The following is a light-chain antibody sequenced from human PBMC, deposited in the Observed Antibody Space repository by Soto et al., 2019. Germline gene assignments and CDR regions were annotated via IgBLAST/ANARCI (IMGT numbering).Light chain of an antibody. Sequence: ETVMTQAPATLSVSPGERATLSCRASQSVSSNLAWYQQKPGQAPRLLIYGASSRPTGIPVRFSGSGSATEFTLTIRSLQSEDSAVYCCQQYTDWPRTFGQGTKVDI. J-gene: IGKJ1*01. CDR2: GAS. CDR3: QQYTDWPRT. V-gene: IGKV3-15*01. CDR1: QSVSSN.